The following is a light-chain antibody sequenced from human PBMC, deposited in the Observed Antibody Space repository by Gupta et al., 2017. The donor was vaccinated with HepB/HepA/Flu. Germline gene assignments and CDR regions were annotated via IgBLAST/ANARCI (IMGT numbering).Light chain of an antibody. CDR1: QSVRSY. V-gene: IGKV3-11*01. Sequence: GERATLSCRSRQSVRSYLDWYQQKPCQAPRLLIYDASNRDTGIPARFSGSGSWTDLPLTSSSREPEDFAVYYFQQLSNCPPLTFGQGTRLEIK. CDR3: QQLSNCPPLT. CDR2: DAS. J-gene: IGKJ5*01.